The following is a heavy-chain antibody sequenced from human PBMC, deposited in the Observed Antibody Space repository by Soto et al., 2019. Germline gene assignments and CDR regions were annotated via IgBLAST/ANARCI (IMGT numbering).Heavy chain of an antibody. CDR2: INDDGSST. D-gene: IGHD6-6*01. Sequence: GSLRLSCAASGFTFSNYWMHWARQAPGKGLVWVSRINDDGSSTGYADSVKGRFTISRDNAKNTLYLQMNSLRAEDTAVYYCASSPDYWGQGTLVTV. V-gene: IGHV3-74*01. J-gene: IGHJ4*02. CDR1: GFTFSNYW. CDR3: ASSPDY.